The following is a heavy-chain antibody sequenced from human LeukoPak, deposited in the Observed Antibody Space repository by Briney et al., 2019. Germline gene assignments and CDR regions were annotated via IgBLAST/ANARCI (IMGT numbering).Heavy chain of an antibody. CDR2: IKQDGSEK. CDR1: AFPFNSYW. V-gene: IGHV3-7*01. D-gene: IGHD1-26*01. CDR3: ARDKIVGATKFDY. Sequence: GGSLRLSCAASAFPFNSYWMTWVRQAPGKGLEWVANIKQDGSEKYYVDSVKGRFTISRDNAKNSLYLQMNSLRAEDTAVYYCARDKIVGATKFDYWGQGTLVTVSS. J-gene: IGHJ4*02.